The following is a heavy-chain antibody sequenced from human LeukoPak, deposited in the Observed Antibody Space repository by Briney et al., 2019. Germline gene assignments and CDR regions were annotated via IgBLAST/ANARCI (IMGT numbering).Heavy chain of an antibody. Sequence: PGGSLRLSCAASGFTFSDYYMSWIRQAPGKGLEWVSYISSSGSTIYYADSVKGRFTISRDNAKNSLYLQMNSLRAQDTAVYYCARDPAPDLPPPKSGHRWFDPWGQGTLVTVSS. CDR1: GFTFSDYY. CDR2: ISSSGSTI. V-gene: IGHV3-11*01. CDR3: ARDPAPDLPPPKSGHRWFDP. J-gene: IGHJ5*02.